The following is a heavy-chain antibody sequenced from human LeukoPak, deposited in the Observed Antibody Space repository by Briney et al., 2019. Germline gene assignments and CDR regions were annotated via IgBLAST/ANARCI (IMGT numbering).Heavy chain of an antibody. V-gene: IGHV1-69*13. J-gene: IGHJ4*02. CDR1: GVTFSRLV. CDR2: IIPYFGTS. D-gene: IGHD3-10*01. CDR3: TRDGGDYGASGSYPDY. Sequence: VASVKVSCKASGVTFSRLVVSWVRQAPGQGLEWMGQIIPYFGTSNYAQNFQGRVTLTADEATNTAYMELNRLRSDDTAVYYCTRDGGDYGASGSYPDYWGQGTLVTVSS.